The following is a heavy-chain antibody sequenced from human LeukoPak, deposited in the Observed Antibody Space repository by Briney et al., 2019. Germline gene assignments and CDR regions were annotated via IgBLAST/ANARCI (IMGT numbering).Heavy chain of an antibody. CDR1: GGSISSSSYY. D-gene: IGHD4-23*01. CDR2: IYYSGST. Sequence: PSETLSLTCTVSGGSISSSSYYWGWIRQHPGKGLEWIGNIYYSGSTSYNPSLKSRVTISVDTSKNQFSLKLSSVTAADTAVYYCARDGGGNYFDYWGQGTLVTVSS. CDR3: ARDGGGNYFDY. V-gene: IGHV4-31*03. J-gene: IGHJ4*02.